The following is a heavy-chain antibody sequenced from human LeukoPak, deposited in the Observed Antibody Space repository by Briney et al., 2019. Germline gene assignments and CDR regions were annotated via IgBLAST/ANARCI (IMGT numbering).Heavy chain of an antibody. CDR1: GFTFSSYE. D-gene: IGHD6-13*01. V-gene: IGHV3-48*03. Sequence: GGSLRLSCAASGFTFSSYEMIWVRQAPGKGLEWVSHISTSGSTIYYADSVKGRFTISRDNAKNSLYLQMTSLGAEDTAVYYCARATSSWRGFDFWGQGTLVTVSS. CDR2: ISTSGSTI. CDR3: ARATSSWRGFDF. J-gene: IGHJ4*02.